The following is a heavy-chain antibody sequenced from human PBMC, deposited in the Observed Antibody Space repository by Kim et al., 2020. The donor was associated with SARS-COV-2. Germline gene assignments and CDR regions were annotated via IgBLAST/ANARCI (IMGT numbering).Heavy chain of an antibody. D-gene: IGHD1-1*01. CDR1: GDSAFSNMAT. Sequence: SQALSLTCAIPGDSAFSNMATWNWIRQSPSGGLECLVRTKYRFKWYNDYAVSVKRRITINPDTSKNKFSLQLKSVTPEGTVVYFCARGRSGSMDVWGQGTTVTVSS. V-gene: IGHV6-1*01. CDR2: TKYRFKWYN. J-gene: IGHJ6*02. CDR3: ARGRSGSMDV.